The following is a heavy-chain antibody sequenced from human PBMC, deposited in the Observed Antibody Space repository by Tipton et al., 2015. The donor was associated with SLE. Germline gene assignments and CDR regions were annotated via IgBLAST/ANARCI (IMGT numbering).Heavy chain of an antibody. D-gene: IGHD4-23*01. J-gene: IGHJ6*03. CDR1: GFTFSSYG. CDR3: AKEVRVSLYMDV. V-gene: IGHV3-30*02. CDR2: IRYDGSNK. Sequence: SLRLSCAASGFTFSSYGMHWVRQAPGKGLEWVAFIRYDGSNKYYADSVKGRFTISRDNSKNTLYLQMNSLRAEDTAVYYCAKEVRVSLYMDVWGKGTTVTVSS.